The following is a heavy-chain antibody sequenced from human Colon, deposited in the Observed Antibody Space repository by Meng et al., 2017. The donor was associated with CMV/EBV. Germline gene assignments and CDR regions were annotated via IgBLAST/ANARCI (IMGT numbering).Heavy chain of an antibody. Sequence: GGSLRLSCAASGFTFSNYWMSWVRQGPGKGLEWVANIKEDGSKKYYVDSVKGRFTISRDNAKKSLYLQMNSLRAEDTALYYCAREPSYDSSDWRELGVDKGFDYWGQGTLVTVSS. D-gene: IGHD3-22*01. CDR1: GFTFSNYW. CDR3: AREPSYDSSDWRELGVDKGFDY. J-gene: IGHJ4*02. CDR2: IKEDGSKK. V-gene: IGHV3-7*01.